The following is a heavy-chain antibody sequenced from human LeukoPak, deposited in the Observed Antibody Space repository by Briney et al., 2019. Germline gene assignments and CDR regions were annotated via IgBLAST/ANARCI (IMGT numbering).Heavy chain of an antibody. Sequence: PGGSLRLSCAASGFTFSSYAMSWVRQAPGKGLEWVSAISGSGGSTYYADSVKGRFTISRDDSKNTLYLQMNSLRAEDTAVYYCAKVYDFWSGYEFDYWGQGTLVTVSS. CDR2: ISGSGGST. CDR3: AKVYDFWSGYEFDY. CDR1: GFTFSSYA. D-gene: IGHD3-3*01. J-gene: IGHJ4*02. V-gene: IGHV3-23*01.